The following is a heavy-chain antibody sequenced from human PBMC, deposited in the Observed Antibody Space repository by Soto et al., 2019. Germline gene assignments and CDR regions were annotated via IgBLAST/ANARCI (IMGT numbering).Heavy chain of an antibody. CDR1: GGSFSAYY. CDR3: ARQRPTDGRWEFANYYGMDV. V-gene: IGHV4-34*12. J-gene: IGHJ6*02. D-gene: IGHD1-26*01. Sequence: SETLSLTCAVYGGSFSAYYWSWVRQPPGKGLEWIGEIIHSESTKYNPSLKSRVTISVDTSKNQFSLKLSSVTAADTAVYYCARQRPTDGRWEFANYYGMDVWGQGTPVTVLL. CDR2: IIHSEST.